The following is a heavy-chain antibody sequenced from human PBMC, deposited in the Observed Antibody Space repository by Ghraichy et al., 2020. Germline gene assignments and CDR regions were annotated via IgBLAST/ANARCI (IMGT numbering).Heavy chain of an antibody. CDR3: AREESPYGDYVGDAFDI. CDR2: IYYSGRT. CDR1: GGSISSYY. D-gene: IGHD4-17*01. Sequence: SETLSLTCTVSGGSISSYYWSWIRQPPGKGLEWIGYIYYSGRTNYNPSLKSRVTISVGTSKNQFSLKLSSVTSADTAVYYCAREESPYGDYVGDAFDIWGQGTMVTVSS. J-gene: IGHJ3*02. V-gene: IGHV4-59*01.